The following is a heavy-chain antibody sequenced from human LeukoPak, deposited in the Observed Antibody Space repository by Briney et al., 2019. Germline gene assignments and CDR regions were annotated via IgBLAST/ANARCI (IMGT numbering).Heavy chain of an antibody. CDR2: ISYDGSNK. D-gene: IGHD3-22*01. Sequence: PGRSLRLSCAASGFTFSSYAMHWVRQAPGKGLEWVAVISYDGSNKYYADSVKGRFTISRDNSKNTLYLQMNSLRAEDTAVYYCAITQSGYYDYWGQGTLVTVSS. V-gene: IGHV3-30-3*01. J-gene: IGHJ4*02. CDR1: GFTFSSYA. CDR3: AITQSGYYDY.